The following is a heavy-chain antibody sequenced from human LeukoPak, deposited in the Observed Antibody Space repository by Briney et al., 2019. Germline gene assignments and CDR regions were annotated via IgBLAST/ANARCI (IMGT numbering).Heavy chain of an antibody. J-gene: IGHJ4*02. V-gene: IGHV3-48*01. CDR2: ISNRDKDT. CDR3: ARGGRANFLGGY. CDR1: GFSFSSFK. D-gene: IGHD3-16*01. Sequence: GGSLRLSCAASGFSFSSFKMTWVRQAPGKGLEWVSYISNRDKDTNYADSVKGRFTISRDNSMDTLYLQMNSLRAGDTAVYYCARGGRANFLGGYWGQGTLVTVSS.